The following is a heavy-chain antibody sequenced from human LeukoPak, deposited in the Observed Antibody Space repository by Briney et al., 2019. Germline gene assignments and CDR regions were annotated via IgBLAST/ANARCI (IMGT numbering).Heavy chain of an antibody. J-gene: IGHJ4*02. V-gene: IGHV3-66*01. CDR1: GFIFSSHG. CDR3: ARDPYGTGAFDY. Sequence: GRSLRLSCAASGFIFSSHGMHWVRQAPGKGLEWVGVVYTGGSTYYADSVKGRFTISRDNPKNTVYLQVNSLRAEDTAVYYCARDPYGTGAFDYWGQGTQVTVSS. CDR2: VYTGGST. D-gene: IGHD1-1*01.